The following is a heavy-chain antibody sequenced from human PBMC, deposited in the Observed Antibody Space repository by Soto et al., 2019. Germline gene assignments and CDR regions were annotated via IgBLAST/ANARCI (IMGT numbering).Heavy chain of an antibody. CDR3: ARGDSSSGTNIISSSGWYYFDY. V-gene: IGHV1-2*04. Sequence: QVQLVQSGAEVKKPGASVKVSCKASGYTFTGYYMHWVRQAPGQGLEWMGWINPNSGGTNYAQKFQGWVPMTRDTSISTAYRELSGRRSDDTAVYYCARGDSSSGTNIISSSGWYYFDYWGQGTLVTVSS. CDR2: INPNSGGT. J-gene: IGHJ4*02. D-gene: IGHD6-19*01. CDR1: GYTFTGYY.